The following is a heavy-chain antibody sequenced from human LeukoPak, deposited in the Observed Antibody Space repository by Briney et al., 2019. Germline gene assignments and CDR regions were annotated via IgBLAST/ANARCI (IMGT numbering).Heavy chain of an antibody. CDR1: GFSLSTSGVG. CDR2: IYWNDDK. Sequence: SGPTLVNPTQTLTLTCTFSGFSLSTSGVGVGWIRQPPGKALEWLALIYWNDDKRYSPSLKSRLTITKDTSKNQVVLTMTNMDPVDTATYYCAHRVDVLKDIAAAGTYNWFDPWGQGTLVTVSS. CDR3: AHRVDVLKDIAAAGTYNWFDP. V-gene: IGHV2-5*01. D-gene: IGHD6-13*01. J-gene: IGHJ5*02.